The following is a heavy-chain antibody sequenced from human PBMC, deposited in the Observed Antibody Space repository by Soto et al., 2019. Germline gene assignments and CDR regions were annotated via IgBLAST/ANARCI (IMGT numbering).Heavy chain of an antibody. CDR3: ARDSGVPAARQGYYYGMDV. Sequence: SETLSLTXTVSGGSISSGGYYWSWIRQHPGKGLEWIGYIYYSGSTYYNPSLKSRVTISVDTSKNQFSLKLSSVTAADTAVYYCARDSGVPAARQGYYYGMDVWGQGTTVTVSS. CDR2: IYYSGST. CDR1: GGSISSGGYY. D-gene: IGHD2-2*01. V-gene: IGHV4-31*02. J-gene: IGHJ6*02.